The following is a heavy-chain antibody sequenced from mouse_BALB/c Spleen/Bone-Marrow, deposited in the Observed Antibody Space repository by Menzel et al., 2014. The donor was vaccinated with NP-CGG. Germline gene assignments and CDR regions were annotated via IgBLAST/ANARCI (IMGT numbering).Heavy chain of an antibody. CDR1: GYTFTRYT. V-gene: IGHV1-4*01. Sequence: VHLVESGAELARPGASVKMSCQASGYTFTRYTMHWEKQRPGQGLEWIGYIIPSSGYTNYNQKFKDKATLTADKSSSTAYMQLSSLTSEDSAVYYCTIRYYAMDYWGQGTSVTVSS. CDR2: IIPSSGYT. CDR3: TIRYYAMDY. D-gene: IGHD1-1*01. J-gene: IGHJ4*01.